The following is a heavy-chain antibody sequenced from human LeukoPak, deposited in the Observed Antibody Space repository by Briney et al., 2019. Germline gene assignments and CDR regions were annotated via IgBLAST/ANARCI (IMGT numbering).Heavy chain of an antibody. Sequence: GGSLRLSCAASGFTFSSYSMNWVRQAPGKGLEWVSSISSSSSYIYYADSVKGRFTISRDNAKNSLYLQMNSLRAEDTAVYYCARGYSSGWEHPFDYWGQGTLVTVSS. V-gene: IGHV3-21*01. CDR3: ARGYSSGWEHPFDY. J-gene: IGHJ4*02. CDR2: ISSSSSYI. CDR1: GFTFSSYS. D-gene: IGHD6-19*01.